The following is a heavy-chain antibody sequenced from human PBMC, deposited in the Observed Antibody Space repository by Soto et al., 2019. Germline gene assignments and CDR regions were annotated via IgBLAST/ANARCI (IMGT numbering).Heavy chain of an antibody. Sequence: QVQLVQSGAEVKKPGAAMKVSCKASGFTFTSYGISWVRQAPGQGLEWMGWGSAYNGNPHYAQKLQGRATMTTDTSTTTAYMELRSLRSDDTAVYYCARGGSSWQPHEDYWGQGTLVTVSS. D-gene: IGHD6-13*01. V-gene: IGHV1-18*01. CDR2: GSAYNGNP. J-gene: IGHJ4*02. CDR3: ARGGSSWQPHEDY. CDR1: GFTFTSYG.